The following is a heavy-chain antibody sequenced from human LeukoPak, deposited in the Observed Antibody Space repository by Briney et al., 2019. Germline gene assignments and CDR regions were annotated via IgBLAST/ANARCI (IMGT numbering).Heavy chain of an antibody. CDR1: GFTFSSYG. CDR3: AKTNGYYSD. V-gene: IGHV3-23*01. CDR2: ISGSGGTT. Sequence: GGSLRLSCAASGFTFSSYGMNWVRQAPGKGLEWVSGISGSGGTTYYADSVKGRFTISRDNSKNSLSLQVSSLRAEDTAVYYCAKTNGYYSDWGRGTLALVSS. J-gene: IGHJ4*02. D-gene: IGHD3-22*01.